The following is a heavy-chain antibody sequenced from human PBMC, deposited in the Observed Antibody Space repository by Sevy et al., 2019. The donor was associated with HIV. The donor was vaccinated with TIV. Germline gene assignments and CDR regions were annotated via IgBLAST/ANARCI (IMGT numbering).Heavy chain of an antibody. Sequence: SETLSLTCTVSGGSISISSYYWGWIRQPSGKGLEWIGSFYYSESTYYNPSLKSRVTVSVDTSKNQFSLKLSSVTAADTAVYYCARAFRAVAGSYYFDYWGQGTLVTVSS. J-gene: IGHJ4*02. CDR1: GGSISISSYY. CDR3: ARAFRAVAGSYYFDY. D-gene: IGHD6-19*01. V-gene: IGHV4-39*01. CDR2: FYYSEST.